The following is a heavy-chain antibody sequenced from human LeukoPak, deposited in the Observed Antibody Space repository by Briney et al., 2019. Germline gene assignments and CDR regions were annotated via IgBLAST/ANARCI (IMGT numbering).Heavy chain of an antibody. V-gene: IGHV4-59*08. J-gene: IGHJ4*02. CDR3: ARVNTGLLDY. CDR1: GGSISSYY. Sequence: SETLSLTCTVSGGSISSYYWSWIRQPPGKGLEWIGYIYYSGSTNYNPSLKSRVTISVDTSKNQFSLKLSSVTAADTAVYYCARVNTGLLDYWGQATLVTVSS. CDR2: IYYSGST. D-gene: IGHD1-14*01.